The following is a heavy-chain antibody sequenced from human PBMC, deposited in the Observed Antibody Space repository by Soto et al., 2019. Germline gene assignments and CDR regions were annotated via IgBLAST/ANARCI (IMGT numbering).Heavy chain of an antibody. V-gene: IGHV3-72*01. CDR1: GFTFSDHY. J-gene: IGHJ4*02. CDR3: ARPPLAETPRDHY. CDR2: SRNKAKSFTT. Sequence: EVQLVESGGGLVQPGGSLRLSCAASGFTFSDHYIDWVRQAPGKGLEWVGRSRNKAKSFTTEYAASVKGRFTISRDHSQHALYLQMSSLKTDDTAVYYCARPPLAETPRDHYWGQGTLVTVSS.